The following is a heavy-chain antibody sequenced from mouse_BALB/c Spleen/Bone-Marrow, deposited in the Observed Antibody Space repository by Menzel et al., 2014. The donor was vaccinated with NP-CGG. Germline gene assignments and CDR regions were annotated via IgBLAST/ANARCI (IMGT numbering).Heavy chain of an antibody. CDR1: GFTFSSYT. V-gene: IGHV5-12-2*01. D-gene: IGHD2-10*02. CDR2: ISNGGGST. J-gene: IGHJ4*01. Sequence: VQLKDSGGGLVQPGGSLKLSCAASGFTFSSYTMSWVRQTPEKRLEWDAYISNGGGSTYYPDTVKGRFTISRDNAKNTLYLQMSSLKSEDTAMYYCARRVWSRGGDYWGQGTSVTVSS. CDR3: ARRVWSRGGDY.